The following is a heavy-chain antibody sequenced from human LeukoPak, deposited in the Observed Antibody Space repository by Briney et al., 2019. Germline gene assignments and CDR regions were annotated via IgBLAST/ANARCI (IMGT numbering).Heavy chain of an antibody. V-gene: IGHV4-34*01. Sequence: SETLSLTCAVYGGSFSDYYWSWIRQPPGQGLEWIGEINHSGSTNYNPSLKIRVTISVDTSKNQFSLKLSSVTAADTAVYYCARGLYCSTTSCYTGFDYWGQGTLVTVSS. D-gene: IGHD2-2*02. J-gene: IGHJ4*02. CDR1: GGSFSDYY. CDR3: ARGLYCSTTSCYTGFDY. CDR2: INHSGST.